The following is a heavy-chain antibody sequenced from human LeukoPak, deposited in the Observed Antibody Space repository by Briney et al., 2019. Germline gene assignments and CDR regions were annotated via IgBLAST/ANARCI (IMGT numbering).Heavy chain of an antibody. Sequence: GGSLRLSCVASGFSFASYDIHWVRQAPGKGLEWGTFIESDGSKEYYADSVKGRFTISRDNAMNTVNVQMNSLRPEDTAVYYCAKEGSGWYYLDYWGQGTVVTVSA. CDR2: IESDGSKE. CDR3: AKEGSGWYYLDY. CDR1: GFSFASYD. V-gene: IGHV3-30*02. D-gene: IGHD6-19*01. J-gene: IGHJ4*02.